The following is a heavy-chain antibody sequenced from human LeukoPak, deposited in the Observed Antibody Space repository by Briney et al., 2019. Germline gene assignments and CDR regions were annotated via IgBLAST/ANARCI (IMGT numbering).Heavy chain of an antibody. CDR1: GGTFSSYA. CDR2: IIPLFGTT. Sequence: GASVKVSCKASGGTFSSYAISWVRQAPGQGLEWMGGIIPLFGTTDYAQKFQGRVTITADESTSTAYMELSSLRFEDTAVYYCARVANYDDGSGTSMYYFDYWGQGTLVTVSS. V-gene: IGHV1-69*13. CDR3: ARVANYDDGSGTSMYYFDY. D-gene: IGHD3-22*01. J-gene: IGHJ4*02.